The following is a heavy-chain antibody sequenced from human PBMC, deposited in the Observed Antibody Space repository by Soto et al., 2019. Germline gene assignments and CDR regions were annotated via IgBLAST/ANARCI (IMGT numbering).Heavy chain of an antibody. Sequence: SETLSLTCAVYGGSFSGYYWSWIRQPPGKGLEWIGEINHSGSTNYNPSLKSRVTISVDTSKNQFSLKLSSVTAADTAVYYCARTRSDSSSWYNWFDPWGKGTLVT. CDR3: ARTRSDSSSWYNWFDP. V-gene: IGHV4-34*01. CDR1: GGSFSGYY. J-gene: IGHJ5*02. D-gene: IGHD6-13*01. CDR2: INHSGST.